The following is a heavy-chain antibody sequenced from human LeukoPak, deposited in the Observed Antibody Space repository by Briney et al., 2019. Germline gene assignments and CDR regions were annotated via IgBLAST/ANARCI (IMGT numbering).Heavy chain of an antibody. V-gene: IGHV1-69*01. CDR2: IIPIFGTA. CDR3: ASPYGSGSYSIFDI. CDR1: GGTFSSYA. Sequence: SVKVSCKASGGTFSSYAISWVRQAPGQGLERMGGIIPIFGTANYAQKFQGRVTITADESTSTAYMELSSLRSEDTAVYYCASPYGSGSYSIFDIWGQGTMVTVSS. D-gene: IGHD3-10*01. J-gene: IGHJ3*02.